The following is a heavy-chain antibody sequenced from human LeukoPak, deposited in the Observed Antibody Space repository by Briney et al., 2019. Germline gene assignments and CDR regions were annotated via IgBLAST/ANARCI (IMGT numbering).Heavy chain of an antibody. CDR1: GGSFSGYY. CDR3: ARGDSAAASFDY. CDR2: INHSGST. D-gene: IGHD2-2*01. Sequence: SETLSLICAVYGGSFSGYYWSWIRQPPGKGLEWIGEINHSGSTNYNPSLKSRVTISVDTSKNQFSLKLSSVTAADTAVYYCARGDSAAASFDYWGQGTLVTVSS. V-gene: IGHV4-34*01. J-gene: IGHJ4*02.